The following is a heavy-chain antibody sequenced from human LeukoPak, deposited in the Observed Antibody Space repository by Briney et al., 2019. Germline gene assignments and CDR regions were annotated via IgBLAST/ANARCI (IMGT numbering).Heavy chain of an antibody. V-gene: IGHV3-23*01. CDR3: TKDGGLWVSAHWGDS. Sequence: GGSLRLSCAASGFTFSSYTMSWVRQAPGKGLEWVSTITTSDGSTYYADSVKGRFTVSRDNSKNTLFLQMNSLRAEDTAVYYCTKDGGLWVSAHWGDSWGRGTLVTVSS. CDR1: GFTFSSYT. J-gene: IGHJ4*02. D-gene: IGHD7-27*01. CDR2: ITTSDGST.